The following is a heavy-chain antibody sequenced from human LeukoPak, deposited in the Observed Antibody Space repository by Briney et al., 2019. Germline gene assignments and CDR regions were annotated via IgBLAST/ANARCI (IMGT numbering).Heavy chain of an antibody. J-gene: IGHJ4*02. CDR3: ARERLYGDYYFDY. CDR2: ISASGGST. CDR1: GFTFSSFA. D-gene: IGHD4-17*01. V-gene: IGHV3-23*01. Sequence: GGSLRLSCAASGFTFSSFAMSWVRQAPGKGLEWISVISASGGSTYYADSVKGRFTISRDNSKNTLYLQMNSLRAEDTAVYYCARERLYGDYYFDYWGQGTLVTVSS.